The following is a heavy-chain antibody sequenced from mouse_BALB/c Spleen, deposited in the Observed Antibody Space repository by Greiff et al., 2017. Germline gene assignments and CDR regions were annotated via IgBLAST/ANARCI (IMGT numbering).Heavy chain of an antibody. CDR3: ARSGTSYLRLDY. J-gene: IGHJ2*01. Sequence: DVKLVESGGGLVQPGGSRKLSCAASGFTFSSFGMHWVRQAPEKGLEWVAYISSGSSTIYYADTVKGRFTISRDNPKNTLFLQMTSLRSEDTAMYYCARSGTSYLRLDYWGQGTTLTVSS. D-gene: IGHD1-2*01. CDR2: ISSGSSTI. CDR1: GFTFSSFG. V-gene: IGHV5-17*02.